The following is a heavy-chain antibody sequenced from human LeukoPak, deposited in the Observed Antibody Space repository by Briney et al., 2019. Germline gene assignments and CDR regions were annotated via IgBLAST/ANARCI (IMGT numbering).Heavy chain of an antibody. V-gene: IGHV3-21*05. CDR1: GFTFSSYS. J-gene: IGHJ4*02. D-gene: IGHD3-22*01. CDR2: ISSSSSYI. CDR3: ARGTYYYDSSGYYLFDY. Sequence: GGSLRLSCAASGFTFSSYSMNWVRQAPGKGLEWVSYISSSSSYIYYADSVKGRFTISRDNAKNSLYLQMNSLRAEDTAVYYCARGTYYYDSSGYYLFDYWGQGTLVTVSS.